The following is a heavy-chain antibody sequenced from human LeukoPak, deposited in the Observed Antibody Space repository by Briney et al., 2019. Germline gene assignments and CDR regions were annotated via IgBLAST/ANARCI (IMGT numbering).Heavy chain of an antibody. V-gene: IGHV4-4*02. CDR2: IYHSGST. CDR1: GGSISSSNW. Sequence: SETLSLTCAVSGGSISSSNWWSWVRQPPGKGLEWIGEIYHSGSTNYNPSLKSRVTISVDKSKNQFSLKLSSVTAADTAVYYCARDRGGSSGFYYFDYWGQGTLVTVSS. D-gene: IGHD6-19*01. J-gene: IGHJ4*02. CDR3: ARDRGGSSGFYYFDY.